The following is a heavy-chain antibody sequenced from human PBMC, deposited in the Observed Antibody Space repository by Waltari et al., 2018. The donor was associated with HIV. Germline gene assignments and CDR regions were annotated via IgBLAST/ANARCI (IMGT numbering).Heavy chain of an antibody. CDR1: GFTFSRYS. V-gene: IGHV3-48*02. J-gene: IGHJ6*02. CDR2: ISSSSSTI. D-gene: IGHD6-13*01. Sequence: EVQLVESGGGLVQPGGSLRLSCAASGFTFSRYSMNWVRQAPGKGLEWVSYISSSSSTIYYADSVKGRFTISRDNAKNSLYLQMNSLRDEDTAVYYCARDMSSSWYMGDYGMDVWGQGTTVTVSS. CDR3: ARDMSSSWYMGDYGMDV.